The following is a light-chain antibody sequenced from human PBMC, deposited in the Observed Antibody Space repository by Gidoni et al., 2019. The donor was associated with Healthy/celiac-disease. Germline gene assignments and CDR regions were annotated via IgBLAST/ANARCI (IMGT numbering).Light chain of an antibody. CDR1: HNGSNN. J-gene: IGLJ3*02. Sequence: SYELTQPLSVSVALGQPARITCGGNHNGSNNVHWYQQTPGQAPVLVIYRDSNRPSGIPWRFSGSNSGNTATLTISISQAGDEADYYCQVWDSSTGVFGGGTKLTVL. CDR3: QVWDSSTGV. V-gene: IGLV3-9*01. CDR2: RDS.